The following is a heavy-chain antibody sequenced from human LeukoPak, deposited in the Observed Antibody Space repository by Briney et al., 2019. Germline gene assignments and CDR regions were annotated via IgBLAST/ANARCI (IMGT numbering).Heavy chain of an antibody. CDR2: IDPSDSYT. CDR1: GYGFTSYW. CDR3: ARLKVRFLEWSSGWFDP. Sequence: GESLKISCKGSGYGFTSYWISWVRQMPGKGLEWMGRIDPSDSYTNYSPSFQGHVTISADKSISTAYLQWSSLKASDTAMYYCARLKVRFLEWSSGWFDPWGQGTLVTVSS. D-gene: IGHD3-3*01. J-gene: IGHJ5*02. V-gene: IGHV5-10-1*01.